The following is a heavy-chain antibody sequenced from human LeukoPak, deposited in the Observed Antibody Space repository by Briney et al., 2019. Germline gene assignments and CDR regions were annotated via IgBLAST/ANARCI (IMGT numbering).Heavy chain of an antibody. CDR2: IYTSGST. CDR1: GGSISSGSYY. CDR3: ARVRELLSWFDP. Sequence: SETLSLTCTVPGGSISSGSYYWSWIRQPAGKGLEWIGRIYTSGSTNYNPSLKSRVTISVDTSKNQFSLKLTSVTVADTAVYYCARVRELLSWFDPWGQGTLVTVSS. V-gene: IGHV4-61*02. D-gene: IGHD1-26*01. J-gene: IGHJ5*02.